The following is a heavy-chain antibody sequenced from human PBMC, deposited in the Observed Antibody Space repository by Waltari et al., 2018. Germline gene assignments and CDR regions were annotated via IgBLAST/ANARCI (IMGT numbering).Heavy chain of an antibody. CDR1: GGSFSGSY. D-gene: IGHD6-13*01. V-gene: IGHV4-34*01. CDR3: AREAIAAALPRLWWFDP. Sequence: QVQLQQWGAGLLKPSETLSLTCAVYGGSFSGSYWSWIRQPPGKGLEWIGEINHSESTNYNPSLKSRVTISVDTSKNQFSLKLSSVTAADTAVYYCAREAIAAALPRLWWFDPWGQGTLVTVSS. J-gene: IGHJ5*02. CDR2: INHSEST.